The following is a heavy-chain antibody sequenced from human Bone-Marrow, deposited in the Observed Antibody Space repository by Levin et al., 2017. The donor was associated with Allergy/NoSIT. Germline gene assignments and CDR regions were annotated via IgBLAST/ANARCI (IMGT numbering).Heavy chain of an antibody. J-gene: IGHJ4*02. Sequence: GGSLRLSCGASGFTVSSNYMSWVRQAPGKGLEWVSVIYSGGTTYYSDSVKGRFTISRDNSKNTLYLQMNSLRAEDTAVYYCARAGFGNYYIFEYWGQGTLVTVSS. CDR2: IYSGGTT. V-gene: IGHV3-66*01. D-gene: IGHD1-26*01. CDR3: ARAGFGNYYIFEY. CDR1: GFTVSSNY.